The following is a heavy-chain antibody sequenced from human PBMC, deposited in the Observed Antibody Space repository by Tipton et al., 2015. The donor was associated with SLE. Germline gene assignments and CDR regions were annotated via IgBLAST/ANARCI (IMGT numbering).Heavy chain of an antibody. D-gene: IGHD4-17*01. CDR3: ARDIYGDYLDY. J-gene: IGHJ4*01. V-gene: IGHV4-38-2*02. CDR1: GYSISSGYN. Sequence: TLSLTCAVSGYSISSGYNWGWIRQPPGKGLEWIAYIDNSGTTKYNPSLKSRVTISVDTSKNQFSLNLYSVTAADTAVYYCARDIYGDYLDYWGHGTLVTVSP. CDR2: IDNSGTT.